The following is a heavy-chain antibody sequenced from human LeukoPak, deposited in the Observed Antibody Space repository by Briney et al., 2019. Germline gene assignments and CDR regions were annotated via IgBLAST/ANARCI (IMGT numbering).Heavy chain of an antibody. J-gene: IGHJ4*02. CDR1: GFSFSDYS. V-gene: IGHV3-21*01. CDR2: ISPTSSYI. Sequence: GGSLRLSCAASGFSFSDYSMNWVRQAPGKGLEWVSIISPTSSYIYYADSVKGRFTISRDNAKNSLYLQMNSLRAEDTAVYYCARVVDTAMVSAYWGQGTLVTVSS. CDR3: ARVVDTAMVSAY. D-gene: IGHD5-18*01.